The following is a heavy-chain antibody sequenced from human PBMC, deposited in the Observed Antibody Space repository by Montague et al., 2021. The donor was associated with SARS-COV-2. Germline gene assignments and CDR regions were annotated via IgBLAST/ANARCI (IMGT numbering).Heavy chain of an antibody. CDR1: GFSLSTSGMR. CDR3: ARSYYDILTNYYDAFDI. Sequence: PALVKPTQPLTLTCTLSGFSLSTSGMRASWIRQPPGKALEWLAXXXWXXXKFXSTSLKTRLTISKDTSKNQVVLTMTNMDPVDTATYYCARSYYDILTNYYDAFDIWGQGTMVTVSS. D-gene: IGHD3-9*01. V-gene: IGHV2-70*04. CDR2: XXWXXXK. J-gene: IGHJ3*02.